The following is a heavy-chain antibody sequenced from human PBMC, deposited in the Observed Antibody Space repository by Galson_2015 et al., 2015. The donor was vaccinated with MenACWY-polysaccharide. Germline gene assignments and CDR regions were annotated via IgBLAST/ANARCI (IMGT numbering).Heavy chain of an antibody. D-gene: IGHD6-13*01. CDR2: TYYRSKWYH. J-gene: IGHJ4*02. Sequence: CAISGDSVSSNSAAWNWIRQSPSRGLEWLGRTYYRSKWYHDYPVSVKSRITFNPDTSKNQFSLQLNSVTPDDTALYYCARTCPPYSRTWYECFDYWDQGTLVTVSS. CDR3: ARTCPPYSRTWYECFDY. CDR1: GDSVSSNSAA. V-gene: IGHV6-1*01.